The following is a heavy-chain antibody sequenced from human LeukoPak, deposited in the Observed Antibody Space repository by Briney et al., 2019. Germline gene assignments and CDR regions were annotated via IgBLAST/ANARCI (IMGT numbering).Heavy chain of an antibody. CDR2: IYPGDSDT. Sequence: GASLQISCKGSGSIFTSYWIGWVRQLPGKGLEWMGIIYPGDSDTRYSPSFQGQVTISADNSISTAYLQWSSLKASDTAMYYCARLWVAGGSSDYFDYWGQGTLVTVSS. J-gene: IGHJ4*02. CDR1: GSIFTSYW. D-gene: IGHD6-19*01. V-gene: IGHV5-51*01. CDR3: ARLWVAGGSSDYFDY.